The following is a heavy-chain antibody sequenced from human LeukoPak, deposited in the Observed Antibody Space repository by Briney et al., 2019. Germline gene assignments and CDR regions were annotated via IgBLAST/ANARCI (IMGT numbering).Heavy chain of an antibody. CDR2: ISYSGNT. Sequence: SETLSLTCTVSGGSISNTDSYWNWIRQPPGKGLEWIGFISYSGNTYSTPSLESRLTISIDTAKNQFSLSLSSVTAADTAVYYCATNRAELWGRGTLVTVSS. V-gene: IGHV4-30-4*01. CDR1: GGSISNTDSY. D-gene: IGHD2-2*01. J-gene: IGHJ2*01. CDR3: ATNRAEL.